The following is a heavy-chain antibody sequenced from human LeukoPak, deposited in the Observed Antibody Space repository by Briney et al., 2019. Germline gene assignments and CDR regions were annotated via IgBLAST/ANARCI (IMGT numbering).Heavy chain of an antibody. CDR2: ISGSGSGT. D-gene: IGHD3-22*01. CDR1: GFTFSNYA. J-gene: IGHJ4*02. V-gene: IGHV3-23*01. Sequence: GGSLRLSCAASGFTFSNYAMTWVRQAPGKGLGWVSGISGSGSGTYYGDSVKGRFTISRDNPKNTLYLQMNSLRAEDTAVYYCAKESGRAMIVVVDYWGQGTLVTVSS. CDR3: AKESGRAMIVVVDY.